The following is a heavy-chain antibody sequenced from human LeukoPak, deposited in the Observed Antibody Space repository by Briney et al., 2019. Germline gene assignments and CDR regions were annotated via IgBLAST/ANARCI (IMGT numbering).Heavy chain of an antibody. D-gene: IGHD4-17*01. J-gene: IGHJ3*02. V-gene: IGHV3-53*01. CDR3: ARYDYGDFIDAFDI. Sequence: GGSLRLSCAASGFTVSSNYMSWVRQAPGKGLEWVSAIYSGGSTYYADSVKGRFTISRDNSKNTLYLQMNSLRAEDTAVYYCARYDYGDFIDAFDIWGQGTMVTVSS. CDR1: GFTVSSNY. CDR2: IYSGGST.